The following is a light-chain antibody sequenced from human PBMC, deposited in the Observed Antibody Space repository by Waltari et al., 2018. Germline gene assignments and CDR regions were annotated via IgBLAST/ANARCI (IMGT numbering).Light chain of an antibody. CDR2: EDA. CDR1: SSDVGSYNL. V-gene: IGLV2-23*01. J-gene: IGLJ3*02. CDR3: CSIAGSVAYWV. Sequence: QSALTQPASVSGSPGQSITISCTGASSDVGSYNLVSWYQQHHGKVPKVLIYEDAKRPSGVSSVFSGSRSGDTASLTISGLQAEDEAHYYCCSIAGSVAYWVFGGGTRLTVL.